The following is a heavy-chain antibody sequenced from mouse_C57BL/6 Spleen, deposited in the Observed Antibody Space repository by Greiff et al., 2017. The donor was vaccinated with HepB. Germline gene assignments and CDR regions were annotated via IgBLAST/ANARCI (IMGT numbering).Heavy chain of an antibody. Sequence: EVQLVESVAELVRPGASVKLSCTASGFNIKNTYMHWVKQRPEQGLEWIGRIDPANGNTKYAPKFQGKATITADTSSNTAYLQLSSLTSEDTAIYYCARDSNYVRVYFDYWGQGTTLTVSS. CDR1: GFNIKNTY. D-gene: IGHD2-5*01. J-gene: IGHJ2*01. CDR3: ARDSNYVRVYFDY. V-gene: IGHV14-3*01. CDR2: IDPANGNT.